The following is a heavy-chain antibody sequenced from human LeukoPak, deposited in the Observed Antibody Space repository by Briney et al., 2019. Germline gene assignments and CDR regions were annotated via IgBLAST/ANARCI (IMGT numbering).Heavy chain of an antibody. CDR1: GYSFTSYW. CDR3: ARRIFGAGPLGAFDY. J-gene: IGHJ4*02. D-gene: IGHD3-10*02. Sequence: GESLKISCKGSGYSFTSYWISWVRQMPGKGLEWMGRIDPTDSYSNYSPSFQGHVTISADKSINTAYLQWSSLKASGTAMYYCARRIFGAGPLGAFDYWGQGTLVTVSS. CDR2: IDPTDSYS. V-gene: IGHV5-10-1*01.